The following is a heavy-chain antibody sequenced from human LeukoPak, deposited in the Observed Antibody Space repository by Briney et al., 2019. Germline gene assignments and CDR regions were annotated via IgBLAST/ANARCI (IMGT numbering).Heavy chain of an antibody. CDR1: GGSFSGYY. J-gene: IGHJ5*02. Sequence: SETLSLTCAVYGGSFSGYYWSWIRQPPGKGLEWIGEINHSGSTNYNPSLKSRVTISVATSKTQFSLKLSSVTAADTAVYYCARVKGYQLLFTWFDPWGQGTLVTVSS. D-gene: IGHD2-2*01. CDR3: ARVKGYQLLFTWFDP. V-gene: IGHV4-34*01. CDR2: INHSGST.